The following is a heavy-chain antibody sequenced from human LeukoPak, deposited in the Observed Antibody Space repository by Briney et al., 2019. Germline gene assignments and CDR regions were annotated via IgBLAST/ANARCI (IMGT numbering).Heavy chain of an antibody. D-gene: IGHD6-13*01. CDR2: INPSGGST. V-gene: IGHV1-46*01. CDR1: GYTFTSYY. J-gene: IGHJ4*02. CDR3: AIMFSSSWYYFDY. Sequence: ASVKVSCKASGYTFTSYYMHWVRQAPGQXXXXMGIINPSGGSTSYAQKFQGRVTMTRDTSTSTVYMELSSLRSEDTAVYYCAIMFSSSWYYFDYWGQGTLVTVSS.